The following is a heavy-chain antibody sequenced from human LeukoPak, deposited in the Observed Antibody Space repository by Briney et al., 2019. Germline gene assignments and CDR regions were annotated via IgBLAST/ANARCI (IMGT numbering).Heavy chain of an antibody. CDR2: ISGTDGRT. Sequence: PGASLRLSCATSGFTFDSYTMHWVRQAPGKGLEWVSGISGTDGRTYYADSVKGRFSMSRDNSKNTVSVQMNSLRAEDTAVYYCAKTGGYSYGSLDSWGQGTLVTVSS. J-gene: IGHJ4*02. D-gene: IGHD5-18*01. CDR1: GFTFDSYT. CDR3: AKTGGYSYGSLDS. V-gene: IGHV3-23*01.